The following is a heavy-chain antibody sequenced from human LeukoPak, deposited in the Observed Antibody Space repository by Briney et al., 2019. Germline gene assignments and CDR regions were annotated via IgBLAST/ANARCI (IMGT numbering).Heavy chain of an antibody. D-gene: IGHD3-10*01. V-gene: IGHV3-30*18. CDR2: ISYDGSNK. CDR1: GFNLRSYG. CDR3: AKFYIAGSGSYSDY. J-gene: IGHJ4*02. Sequence: GSLRLSCAASGFNLRSYGMHWVRQAPGQGLEGVAVISYDGSNKYYADSVKGRFTISRDNSKNTLYLQMNSLRAEDTAVYYCAKFYIAGSGSYSDYWGQGTLVTVSS.